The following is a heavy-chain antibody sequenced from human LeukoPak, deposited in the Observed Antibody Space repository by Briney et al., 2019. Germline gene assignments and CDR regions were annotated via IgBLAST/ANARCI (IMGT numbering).Heavy chain of an antibody. CDR1: GGSISSYY. V-gene: IGHV4-59*01. D-gene: IGHD3-10*01. CDR2: IYYSGST. J-gene: IGHJ4*02. CDR3: ATYPSRGDTHYFDY. Sequence: RTSETLSLTCPVSGGSISSYYWSWIRQPPGKGLEWIAYIYYSGSTNYNPSLKSRVTISVDTSKNQFSLKLSSVTAADTAVYYCATYPSRGDTHYFDYWGQGILVTVSS.